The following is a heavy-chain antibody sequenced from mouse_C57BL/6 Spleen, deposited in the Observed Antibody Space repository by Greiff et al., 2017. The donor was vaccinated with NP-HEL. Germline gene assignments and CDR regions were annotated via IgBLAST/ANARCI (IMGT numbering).Heavy chain of an antibody. CDR3: ARSGDFAY. J-gene: IGHJ3*01. D-gene: IGHD3-1*01. Sequence: VQLQQSGAELARPGASVKLSCTASGYTFTSYGISWVKQRPGQGLEWIGEIYPRSGNTYYNEKFKGKATLTADKSSSTAYMELRSLTYEDSAVYFCARSGDFAYWGQGTLVTVSA. CDR1: GYTFTSYG. V-gene: IGHV1-81*01. CDR2: IYPRSGNT.